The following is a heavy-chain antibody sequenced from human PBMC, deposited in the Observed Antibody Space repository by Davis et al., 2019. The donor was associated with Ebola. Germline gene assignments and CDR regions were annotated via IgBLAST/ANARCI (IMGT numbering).Heavy chain of an antibody. V-gene: IGHV4-34*01. CDR2: INHSGST. D-gene: IGHD2-2*01. CDR1: GGSISGYY. Sequence: SETLSLTCTVSGGSISGYYWSWIRQPPGKGLEWIGEINHSGSTNYNPSLKSRVTISVDTSKNQFSLKLSSVTAADTAVYYCVSQIPAALYLGDFWGQGTLVTVSS. CDR3: VSQIPAALYLGDF. J-gene: IGHJ4*02.